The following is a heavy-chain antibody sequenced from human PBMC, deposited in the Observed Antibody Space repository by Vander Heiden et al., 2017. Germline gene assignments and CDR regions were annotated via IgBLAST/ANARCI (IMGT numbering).Heavy chain of an antibody. CDR2: ISGSGGST. CDR1: GFPFSSYA. D-gene: IGHD6-6*01. CDR3: AKGAAAAH. J-gene: IGHJ4*02. V-gene: IGHV3-23*01. Sequence: EVQLLASEGGLVQPGGSLRLSCAASGFPFSSYAMSWVRQAPGKGLEWVSAISGSGGSTFYADSVRGRFAISRDFSKNTVYLQMNSLRAEDTAVYYCAKGAAAAHWGQGTLVTVSS.